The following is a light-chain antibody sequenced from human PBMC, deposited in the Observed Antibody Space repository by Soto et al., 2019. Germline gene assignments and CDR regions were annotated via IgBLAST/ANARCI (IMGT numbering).Light chain of an antibody. J-gene: IGLJ2*01. CDR1: SSDVGGYNY. CDR3: NSYTSSSTRV. V-gene: IGLV2-14*03. CDR2: DVS. Sequence: QSALTQPASVSGSPGQSITISCTGTSSDVGGYNYVSWYQHHPGKAPKLVIYDVSNRPSEVSNRFSGSKSGNTASLTISGLQAEDEAYYYCNSYTSSSTRVFGGGTKLTVL.